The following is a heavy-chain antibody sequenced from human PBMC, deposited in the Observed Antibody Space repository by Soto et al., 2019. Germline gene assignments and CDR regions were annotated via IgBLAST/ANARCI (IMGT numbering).Heavy chain of an antibody. D-gene: IGHD6-13*01. J-gene: IGHJ4*02. CDR2: TYYRSKWYN. V-gene: IGHV6-1*01. CDR3: ARDGSSSWYPIGYFDY. Sequence: SQTLSLTCAISGDTVSSNSAAWNWIRQSPSRGLEWLGRTYYRSKWYNDYAVSVKSRITINPDTSKNQFSLQLNSVTPEDTAVYFCARDGSSSWYPIGYFDYWGQGTLVTVSS. CDR1: GDTVSSNSAA.